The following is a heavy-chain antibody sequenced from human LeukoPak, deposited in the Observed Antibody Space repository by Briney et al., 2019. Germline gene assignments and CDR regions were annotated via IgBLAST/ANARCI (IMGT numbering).Heavy chain of an antibody. CDR3: ARADCSSSTCYLRRSWFDP. CDR1: GFTFSSYW. D-gene: IGHD2-2*01. J-gene: IGHJ5*02. CDR2: ISPKSDFI. V-gene: IGHV3-21*01. Sequence: PGGSLRLSCAASGFTFSSYWMHWVRQAPGKGLEWVSSISPKSDFIYYSDSVRGRFTISRDNAENPLYLQMNSLRAEDTAVYYCARADCSSSTCYLRRSWFDPWGQGTLVTVSS.